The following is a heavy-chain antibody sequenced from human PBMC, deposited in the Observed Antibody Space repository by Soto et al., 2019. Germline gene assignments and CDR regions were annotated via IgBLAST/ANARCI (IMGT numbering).Heavy chain of an antibody. CDR1: GGTFSNHA. D-gene: IGHD3-22*01. CDR2: IIPMFGRA. V-gene: IGHV1-69*01. CDR3: AREAGPNYFDRTGANNPYYYYGMDV. J-gene: IGHJ6*02. Sequence: QVQLVQSGAEVKKPGSSVKVSCKASGGTFSNHAITWVRQAPGQGREWMGGIIPMFGRANYAQKFQGRVTITADESMSTAYMELSSLRSEDTAVYFCAREAGPNYFDRTGANNPYYYYGMDVWGQGTTVTVSS.